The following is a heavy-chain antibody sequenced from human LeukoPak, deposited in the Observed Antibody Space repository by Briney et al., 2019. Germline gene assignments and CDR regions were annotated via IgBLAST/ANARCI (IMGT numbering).Heavy chain of an antibody. CDR1: GFTFSSDT. D-gene: IGHD6-19*01. V-gene: IGHV3-21*01. CDR3: ARGGNSGWFSQYFQH. Sequence: GGSLRLSCVASGFTFSSDTMNRVRQAPGKGLEWVSSISSSSSYRYYADSVKGRFTISRDNAKNSLYLQMSSLRAEDTAVYYCARGGNSGWFSQYFQHWGQGTLVTVSS. CDR2: ISSSSSYR. J-gene: IGHJ1*01.